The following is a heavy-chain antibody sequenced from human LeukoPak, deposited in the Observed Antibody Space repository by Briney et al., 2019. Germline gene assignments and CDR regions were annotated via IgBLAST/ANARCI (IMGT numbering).Heavy chain of an antibody. J-gene: IGHJ1*01. CDR1: GFSFDRYE. V-gene: IGHV3-48*03. CDR2: VSANGATT. CDR3: AIGGEGSGTYFGH. Sequence: PGGSLSLSCAASGFSFDRYEMNWVRRAPGSGLEWISYVSANGATTYYAESVRGRFSISRDNAKTSLSLQMNSLRVEDTAVYYCAIGGEGSGTYFGHWGQGTLVTVFS. D-gene: IGHD1-26*01.